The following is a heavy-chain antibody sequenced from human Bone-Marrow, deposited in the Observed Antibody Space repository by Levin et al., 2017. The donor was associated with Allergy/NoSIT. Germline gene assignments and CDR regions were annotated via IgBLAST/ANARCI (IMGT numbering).Heavy chain of an antibody. Sequence: GESLKISCAASGFTFSDFYMSWVRQAPGKGLEWVSYISNNEKYTDYADAVKGRLTISRDNAKNTLYLEMSRLRAEDTAIYYCARAVFMDVWGKGTTVTVSS. CDR2: ISNNEKYT. CDR1: GFTFSDFY. J-gene: IGHJ6*03. CDR3: ARAVFMDV. V-gene: IGHV3-11*05.